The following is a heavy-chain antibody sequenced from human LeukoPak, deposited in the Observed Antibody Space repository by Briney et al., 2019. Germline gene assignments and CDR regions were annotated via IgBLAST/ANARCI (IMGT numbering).Heavy chain of an antibody. CDR2: IREDGTEK. D-gene: IGHD5-18*01. V-gene: IGHV3-7*05. CDR1: GFSIGTYC. CDR3: ARYHTALNY. J-gene: IGHJ4*02. Sequence: PGGSLRLSCAASGFSIGTYCLSWARQAPGKGLEYVATIREDGTEKHYVDSVKGRFTISRDNAKNTLYLQMNNLRVEDTAVYFCARYHTALNYWGQGTLVTASS.